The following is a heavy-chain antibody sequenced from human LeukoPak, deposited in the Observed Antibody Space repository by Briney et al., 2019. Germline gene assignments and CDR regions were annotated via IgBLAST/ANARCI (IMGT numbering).Heavy chain of an antibody. V-gene: IGHV3-7*03. CDR3: ARGGRCQLLESFDY. CDR1: GFTFSSYW. D-gene: IGHD2-2*01. J-gene: IGHJ4*02. CDR2: IKQDGSEK. Sequence: GGSLRLSCAASGFTFSSYWMSWVRQAPGKGLEWVANIKQDGSEKYYVDSVKGRFTISRDNAKNSLYLQMNSLRAEDTAVYYCARGGRCQLLESFDYWGQGTLVTVSS.